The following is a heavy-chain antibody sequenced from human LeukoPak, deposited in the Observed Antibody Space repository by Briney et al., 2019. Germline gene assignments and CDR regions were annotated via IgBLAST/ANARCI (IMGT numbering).Heavy chain of an antibody. CDR1: GFSFSIYA. CDR2: ISESGGST. D-gene: IGHD6-13*01. Sequence: GGSLRLSCAASGFSFSIYAMTWVRQAPGKGLEWVSVISESGGSTYYADSVKGRFTISRDNSKNTLYLQMNSLRAEDTAVYYCAREGYYSGSWCGYFDYWGQGTLVTVSS. J-gene: IGHJ4*02. CDR3: AREGYYSGSWCGYFDY. V-gene: IGHV3-23*01.